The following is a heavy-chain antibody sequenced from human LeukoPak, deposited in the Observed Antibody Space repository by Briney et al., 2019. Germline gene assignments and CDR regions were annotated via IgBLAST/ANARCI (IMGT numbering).Heavy chain of an antibody. CDR2: ISNSGDKT. CDR3: AKDSVIRYYYDSSAPDY. Sequence: AGGSLRLSCAVSGFTFSRFAMSWVRQAPGKGLEWVSSISNSGDKTFYADSVKGRFTISRDNSKNTLYLQMNSLRAEDTAVYYCAKDSVIRYYYDSSAPDYWGQGTLVTVSS. J-gene: IGHJ4*02. V-gene: IGHV3-23*01. D-gene: IGHD3-22*01. CDR1: GFTFSRFA.